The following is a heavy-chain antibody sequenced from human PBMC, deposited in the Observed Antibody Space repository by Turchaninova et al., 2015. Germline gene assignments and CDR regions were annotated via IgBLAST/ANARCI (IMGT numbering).Heavy chain of an antibody. CDR1: GGSCSGFY. D-gene: IGHD3-3*01. J-gene: IGHJ4*02. CDR3: ARGRGGLFTALPDY. Sequence: QVQLQQWGAGLLKPSETLSLTCADYGGSCSGFYWSWIRQPPGKGLEWIGEINHSESTNYNPSLQSRVTISVDTSKNQFSLKLTSVTAADTAVYYCARGRGGLFTALPDYWGQGTLVTVSS. V-gene: IGHV4-34*01. CDR2: INHSEST.